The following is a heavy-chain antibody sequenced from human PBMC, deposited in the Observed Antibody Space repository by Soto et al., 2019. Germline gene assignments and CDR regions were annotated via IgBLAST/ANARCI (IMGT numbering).Heavy chain of an antibody. D-gene: IGHD3-3*01. J-gene: IGHJ5*02. Sequence: GGSLRLSCAASGFTFSSYAMSWVRQAPGKGLEWVSSISGAGFSTYYADSVKGRFTISRDNSKNRLYLQMDSLTAEDTAVYYCANLLYSNCDLPDSWGQGTLVTVSS. CDR2: ISGAGFST. CDR3: ANLLYSNCDLPDS. V-gene: IGHV3-23*01. CDR1: GFTFSSYA.